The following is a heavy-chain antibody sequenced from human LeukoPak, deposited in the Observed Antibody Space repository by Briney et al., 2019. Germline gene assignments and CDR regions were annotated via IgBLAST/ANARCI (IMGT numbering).Heavy chain of an antibody. CDR2: ISGSGGST. D-gene: IGHD3-22*01. CDR1: GFTFSSYA. Sequence: GGSLRLSCAASGFTFSSYAMSWVRQAPGKGLEWVSAISGSGGSTYYADSVKGRFTISRDNSKKTLYLQMNSLRAEDTAVYYCAKDSGGNYYDSSGYYPNYYFDYWGQGTLVTVSS. CDR3: AKDSGGNYYDSSGYYPNYYFDY. J-gene: IGHJ4*02. V-gene: IGHV3-23*01.